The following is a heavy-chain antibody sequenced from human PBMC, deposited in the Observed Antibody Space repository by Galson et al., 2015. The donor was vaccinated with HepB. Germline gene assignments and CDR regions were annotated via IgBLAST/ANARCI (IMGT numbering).Heavy chain of an antibody. V-gene: IGHV1-2*02. CDR1: GYTFTDYY. CDR3: ARERIGCSGSSCYFDY. J-gene: IGHJ4*02. D-gene: IGHD2-15*01. CDR2: INPNSGGT. Sequence: SVKVSCKASGYTFTDYYVFWVRQAPGQGLEWMGWINPNSGGTEYAQKFQGRFTMTRDTSIRTVYMELSSLGSDDTAVYYCARERIGCSGSSCYFDYWGQGTKVTVSS.